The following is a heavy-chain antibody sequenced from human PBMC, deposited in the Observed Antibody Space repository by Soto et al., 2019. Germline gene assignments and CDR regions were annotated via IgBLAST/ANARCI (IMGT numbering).Heavy chain of an antibody. V-gene: IGHV3-30-3*01. CDR3: ARDGWSTTQNYYYYGMDV. CDR1: GFTFSSYA. D-gene: IGHD2-2*01. J-gene: IGHJ6*02. Sequence: QPGGSLRLSCAASGFTFSSYAMHWVRQAPGKGLEWVAVISYDGSNKYYADSVKGRFTISRDNSKNTLYLQMNSLRAEDTAVYYCARDGWSTTQNYYYYGMDVCGQGTTVTVSS. CDR2: ISYDGSNK.